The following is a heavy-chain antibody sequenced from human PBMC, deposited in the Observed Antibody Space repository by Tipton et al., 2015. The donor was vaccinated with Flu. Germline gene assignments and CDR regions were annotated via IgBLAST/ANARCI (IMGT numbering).Heavy chain of an antibody. CDR2: IWYDGTTK. CDR3: ARGIASVDST. D-gene: IGHD2-21*01. V-gene: IGHV3-33*08. J-gene: IGHJ3*01. Sequence: SLRLSCAASGFIFSLYGLHWVRQAPGKGLEWVSVIWYDGTTKYYADSVKGRFTISRDNAKKSLYLQMSSLRAEDMAVYYCARGIASVDSTWGQGTMVTVSS. CDR1: GFIFSLYG.